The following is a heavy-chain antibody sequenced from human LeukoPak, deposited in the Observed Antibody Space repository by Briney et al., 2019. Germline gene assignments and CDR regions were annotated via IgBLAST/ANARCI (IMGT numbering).Heavy chain of an antibody. CDR1: GGSISSYY. Sequence: SETLSLTCTVSGGSISSYYWSWIRQPPGKGLEWIGYIYYSGSTNYNPSLKSRVTISVDTSKNQFSLKLSSVTAADTAVYYCARRGPGPAFGYWGQGTLVTVSS. CDR3: ARRGPGPAFGY. J-gene: IGHJ4*02. V-gene: IGHV4-59*08. D-gene: IGHD3-10*01. CDR2: IYYSGST.